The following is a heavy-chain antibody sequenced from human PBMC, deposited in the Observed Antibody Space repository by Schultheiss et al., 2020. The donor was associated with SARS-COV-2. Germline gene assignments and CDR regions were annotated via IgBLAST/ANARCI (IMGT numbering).Heavy chain of an antibody. D-gene: IGHD4-11*01. V-gene: IGHV4-34*01. J-gene: IGHJ4*02. CDR2: INHSGST. CDR1: GGSFSGYY. CDR3: ASQSPYSLFDY. Sequence: SETLSLTCAVYGGSFSGYYWSWIRQPPGKGLEWIGEINHSGSTNYNPSLKSRVTISVVTSKSQFSLKLNSVTAADTAVYYCASQSPYSLFDYWGQGTLVTVSS.